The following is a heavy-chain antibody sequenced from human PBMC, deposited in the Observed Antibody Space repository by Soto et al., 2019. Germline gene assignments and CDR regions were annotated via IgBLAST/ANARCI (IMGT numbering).Heavy chain of an antibody. CDR3: ATTGTSRWGNWFDP. CDR2: ITPIFGPT. CDR1: GGTFGSYV. D-gene: IGHD3-16*01. J-gene: IGHJ5*02. Sequence: QVQLVQSGAEVKKPGSSVKVSCKASGGTFGSYVISWVRQAPGQGLEWMGGITPIFGPTNYAQKFQGIVTITADESTSTAYMELRSLRFQDTAVYYWATTGTSRWGNWFDPWGQGTLVTGSS. V-gene: IGHV1-69*01.